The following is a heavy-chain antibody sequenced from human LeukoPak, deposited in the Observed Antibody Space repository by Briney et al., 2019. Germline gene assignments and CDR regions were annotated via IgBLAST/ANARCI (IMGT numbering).Heavy chain of an antibody. CDR3: ASSTSCSTCYYYMDV. J-gene: IGHJ6*03. CDR2: VDPEDGET. D-gene: IGHD2-2*02. Sequence: ASVKVSCKVSGYTFTDYYMHWMQQAPGKGLEWMGLVDPEDGETIYAEKFQGRVTITADTSTDTAYMELSSLRSEDTAVYYCASSTSCSTCYYYMDVWGKGTTVTVS. V-gene: IGHV1-69-2*01. CDR1: GYTFTDYY.